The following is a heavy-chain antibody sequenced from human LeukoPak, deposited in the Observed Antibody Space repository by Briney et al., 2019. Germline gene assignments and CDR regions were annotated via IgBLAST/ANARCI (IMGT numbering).Heavy chain of an antibody. CDR2: ISGSGGST. CDR3: AKDLGRRYFDWLLADY. CDR1: GFTFSSYA. J-gene: IGHJ4*02. D-gene: IGHD3-9*01. Sequence: GGSLRLSCAASGFTFSSYAMSWVRQAPGKGLEWVSAISGSGGSTYYADSVKGRFTISRDNSKNTLYLQMNSLRAEDTAVYYCAKDLGRRYFDWLLADYWGQGTLVTVSS. V-gene: IGHV3-23*01.